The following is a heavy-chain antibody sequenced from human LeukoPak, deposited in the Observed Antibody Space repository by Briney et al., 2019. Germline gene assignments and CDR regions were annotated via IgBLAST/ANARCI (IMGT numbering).Heavy chain of an antibody. CDR1: GFTFSDYY. D-gene: IGHD6-13*01. CDR3: ARDGFSSSWDPLSYYYYYMDV. V-gene: IGHV3-11*04. CDR2: ISSSGSTI. J-gene: IGHJ6*03. Sequence: GGSLRLSCAASGFTFSDYYMSWIRQAPGKGLEWISYISSSGSTIYYADSVKGRFTISRDNAKNSLYLQMNSLRAEDTAVYYCARDGFSSSWDPLSYYYYYMDVWGKGTTVTVSS.